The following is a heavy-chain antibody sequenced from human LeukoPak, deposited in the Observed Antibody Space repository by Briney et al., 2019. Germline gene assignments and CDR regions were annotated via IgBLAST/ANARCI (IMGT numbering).Heavy chain of an antibody. J-gene: IGHJ4*02. CDR2: ISYDGSNK. CDR1: GFTFSSYG. CDR3: AKKGGIAVATYYFDY. V-gene: IGHV3-30*18. Sequence: PGGSLRLSCAASGFTFSSYGMHWVRQAPGKGLEWVAVISYDGSNKYYADSVKGRFTISRDNSKNTLYLQMNSLRAEDTAVYYCAKKGGIAVATYYFDYWGQGTLVTVSS. D-gene: IGHD6-19*01.